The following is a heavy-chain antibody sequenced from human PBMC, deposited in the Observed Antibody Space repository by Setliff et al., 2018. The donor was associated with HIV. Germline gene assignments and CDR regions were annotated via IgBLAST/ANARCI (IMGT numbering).Heavy chain of an antibody. V-gene: IGHV5-10-1*01. CDR3: ARGFYGDYYFDY. CDR2: IDPSNSNT. Sequence: GESLKISCKGSGYSFTSYWISRVRQMPGKGLEWMGRIDPSNSNTNYSPSFQGHVTISADKSISTAYLQWSSLKASDTAMYYCARGFYGDYYFDYWGQGTLVTVSS. J-gene: IGHJ4*02. D-gene: IGHD4-17*01. CDR1: GYSFTSYW.